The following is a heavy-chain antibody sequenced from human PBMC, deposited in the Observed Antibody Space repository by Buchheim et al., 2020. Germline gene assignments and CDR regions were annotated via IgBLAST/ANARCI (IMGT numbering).Heavy chain of an antibody. CDR2: ISSPSRGSYI. D-gene: IGHD2-15*01. Sequence: EVQLVESGGGLVQPGGSLRLSCATSGFTFSHYEMNWVRQAPGKGLEWVSYISSPSRGSYIFYAGSVKGRFTISRDNYKNSLYLQMDGLRVEDTAVYYCAREECSGDSCYGFDYWGQGTL. CDR3: AREECSGDSCYGFDY. J-gene: IGHJ4*02. V-gene: IGHV3-48*03. CDR1: GFTFSHYE.